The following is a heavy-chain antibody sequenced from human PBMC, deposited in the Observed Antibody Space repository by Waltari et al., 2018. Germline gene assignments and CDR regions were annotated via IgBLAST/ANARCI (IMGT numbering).Heavy chain of an antibody. Sequence: EVQMVESGGGLVQPGGSLRLSCAASVFTFSVFSMHWVRQAPGKGLEYVSAFSRDGVTTYYADSVKGRFTISRDNSKNTLYLQMGSLRADDTAVYYCARIDGSGWYGSWGQGTLVTVSS. V-gene: IGHV3-64*07. J-gene: IGHJ4*02. D-gene: IGHD6-19*01. CDR3: ARIDGSGWYGS. CDR1: VFTFSVFS. CDR2: FSRDGVTT.